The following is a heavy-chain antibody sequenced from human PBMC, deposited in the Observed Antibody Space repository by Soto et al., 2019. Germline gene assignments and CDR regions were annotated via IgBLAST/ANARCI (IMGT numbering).Heavy chain of an antibody. CDR1: GYRFTSYW. J-gene: IGHJ5*02. V-gene: IGHV5-51*01. Sequence: GESLKISCRTSGYRFTSYWIAWERQMPGKGLEWMGIIFPSDSDTRYSPSFQGQVTISADRSTSTVFLQWASLKASGTAVYFCARKDKSGYFNWFDPWGQGXLVTVYS. CDR3: ARKDKSGYFNWFDP. CDR2: IFPSDSDT. D-gene: IGHD3-22*01.